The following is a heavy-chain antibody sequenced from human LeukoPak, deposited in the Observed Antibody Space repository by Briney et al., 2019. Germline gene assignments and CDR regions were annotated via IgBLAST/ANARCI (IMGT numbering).Heavy chain of an antibody. CDR3: ASYSNANRDFDY. CDR2: IYSGGST. CDR1: GFTVSSNY. V-gene: IGHV3-66*01. Sequence: GGSLRLSCAASGFTVSSNYMSWVRQAPGKGLEWVSVIYSGGSTYYADSVKGRFTISRDNAKNSLYLQMNSLRAEDTAVYYCASYSNANRDFDYWGQGTLVTVSS. J-gene: IGHJ4*02. D-gene: IGHD4-11*01.